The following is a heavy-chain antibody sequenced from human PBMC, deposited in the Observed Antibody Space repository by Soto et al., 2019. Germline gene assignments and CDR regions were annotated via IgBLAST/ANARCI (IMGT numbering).Heavy chain of an antibody. CDR1: GYTXNGYY. V-gene: IGHV1-2*02. CDR3: AREFDSGDFGLDL. Sequence: SXKASFKASGYTXNGYYRDLVRQAPGKGLEWMGWISPLSGVTNYAQRFQGRVTLTTYTSVNTAYMELSWLRAGDTALYFCAREFDSGDFGLDLWGQGTTFTVSS. CDR2: ISPLSGVT. J-gene: IGHJ6*02. D-gene: IGHD4-17*01.